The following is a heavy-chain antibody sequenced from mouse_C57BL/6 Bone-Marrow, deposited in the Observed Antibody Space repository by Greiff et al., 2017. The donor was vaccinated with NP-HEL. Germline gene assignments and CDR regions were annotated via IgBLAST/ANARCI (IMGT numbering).Heavy chain of an antibody. Sequence: VKLQPSGAELVKPGASVKISCKASGYAFSSYWMNWVTQRPGKGLEWIGQIYPGDGDTNYNGKFKGKATLTADKSSSTAYMQLSSLTSEDSAVYFCARNGYYYYAMDYWGQGTSVTVSS. CDR3: ARNGYYYYAMDY. V-gene: IGHV1-80*01. CDR1: GYAFSSYW. D-gene: IGHD2-3*01. CDR2: IYPGDGDT. J-gene: IGHJ4*01.